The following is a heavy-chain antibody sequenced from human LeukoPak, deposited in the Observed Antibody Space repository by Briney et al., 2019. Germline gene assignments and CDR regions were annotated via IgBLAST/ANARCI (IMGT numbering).Heavy chain of an antibody. CDR3: ARSESPLDDAFDI. J-gene: IGHJ3*02. Sequence: GGSLRLSCAASGLSVTSNYMNWVRQAPGKGLDWVSVIYSGGNTYYADSVKGRFTISRDNSKNTLYLQMNSLRAEDTAVYYCARSESPLDDAFDIWGQGTMVTVSS. CDR1: GLSVTSNY. V-gene: IGHV3-53*01. CDR2: IYSGGNT. D-gene: IGHD1-1*01.